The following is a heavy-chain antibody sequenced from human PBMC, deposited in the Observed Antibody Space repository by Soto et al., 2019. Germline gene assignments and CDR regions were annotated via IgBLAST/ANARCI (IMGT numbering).Heavy chain of an antibody. CDR1: GGSISSSSYY. Sequence: SETLSLTFTVSGGSISSSSYYWGWIRQPPGKGLEWIGSIYYSGSTYYNPSLKSRVTISVDTSKNQFSLKLSSVTAADTAVYYCARLPAPQELPWYFDLWGRGTLVTVSS. D-gene: IGHD1-26*01. CDR2: IYYSGST. CDR3: ARLPAPQELPWYFDL. J-gene: IGHJ2*01. V-gene: IGHV4-39*01.